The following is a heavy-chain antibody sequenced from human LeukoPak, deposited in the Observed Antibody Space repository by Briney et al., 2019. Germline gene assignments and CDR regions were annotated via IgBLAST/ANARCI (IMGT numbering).Heavy chain of an antibody. Sequence: SETLSLTCTVSGGSISSSSYYWGWIRQPPGKGLEWIGSIYYSGSTYYNPSLKSRVTISVDTSKNQFSLKLSSATAADTAVYYCASDYSNYFDYWGQGTLVTVSS. V-gene: IGHV4-39*01. CDR1: GGSISSSSYY. J-gene: IGHJ4*02. CDR2: IYYSGST. CDR3: ASDYSNYFDY. D-gene: IGHD4-11*01.